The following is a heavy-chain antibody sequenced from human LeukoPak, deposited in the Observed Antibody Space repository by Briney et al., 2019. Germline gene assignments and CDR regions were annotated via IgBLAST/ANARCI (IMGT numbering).Heavy chain of an antibody. J-gene: IGHJ5*02. CDR2: INHSGST. D-gene: IGHD2-2*01. Sequence: SETLSHTCAVYGGSFSGYYWSWIRQPPGKGLEWIGEINHSGSTNYNPSLKSRVTISVDTSKNQFSLKLSSVTAADTAVYYCARGRPQLLSGRWFDPWGQGTLVTVSS. CDR3: ARGRPQLLSGRWFDP. CDR1: GGSFSGYY. V-gene: IGHV4-34*01.